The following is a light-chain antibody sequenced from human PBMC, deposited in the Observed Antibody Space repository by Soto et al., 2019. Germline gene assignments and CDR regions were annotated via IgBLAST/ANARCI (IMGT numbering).Light chain of an antibody. CDR2: VAS. CDR1: RGFGAR. CDR3: QQTNSFPLT. J-gene: IGKJ4*02. Sequence: IKWPQSHFPWSPPFGAQVAFPVGGGRGFGARLAWYQQKPGTAPKVLISVASSLQSGVPSRFSGSGSGTDFTLTISSLQPEDFATYYCQQTNSFPLTFGGGTKVEIK. V-gene: IGKV1-12*01.